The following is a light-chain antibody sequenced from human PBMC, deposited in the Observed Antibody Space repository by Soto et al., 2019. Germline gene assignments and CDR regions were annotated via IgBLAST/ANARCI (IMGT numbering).Light chain of an antibody. V-gene: IGKV3-20*01. CDR3: QQSGDSQWT. CDR1: QTTQFNY. Sequence: EIVLTQSPGTLSLSPGERATLSCRASQTTQFNYVAWYQQKPGQAPRLLINAASRRATGIPDRFSGSGSGMDFTLTISSLEPEDFAVYYCQQSGDSQWTFGQGTKVDIK. CDR2: AAS. J-gene: IGKJ1*01.